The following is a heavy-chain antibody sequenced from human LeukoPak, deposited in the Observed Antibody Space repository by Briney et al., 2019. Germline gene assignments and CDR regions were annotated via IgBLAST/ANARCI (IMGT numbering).Heavy chain of an antibody. CDR3: ARDTYESSGSLDY. CDR1: GFIFISYG. Sequence: GGSLKLSCAASGFIFISYGMNWVRQAPGKGLEWVSSITSSSTYIYYVDSVKGRFTISRDNAKNSLYLQMNSLRAEDTALYYCARDTYESSGSLDYWGQGTLVTVSS. J-gene: IGHJ4*02. CDR2: ITSSSTYI. D-gene: IGHD3-22*01. V-gene: IGHV3-21*01.